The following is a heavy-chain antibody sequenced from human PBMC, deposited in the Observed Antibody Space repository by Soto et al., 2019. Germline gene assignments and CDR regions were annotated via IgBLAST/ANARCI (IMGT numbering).Heavy chain of an antibody. J-gene: IGHJ6*02. Sequence: PSETLSLTCAVYGGSFSGYYWSWIRQPPGKGLEWIGYIYHSGSTNYNPSLKSRVTISVDKSKNHFSMKLSSVTAADTAVYYCPRVSSSYYYGLDDWGQGTTVTVAS. CDR1: GGSFSGYY. CDR3: PRVSSSYYYGLDD. CDR2: IYHSGST. D-gene: IGHD3-10*01. V-gene: IGHV4-34*01.